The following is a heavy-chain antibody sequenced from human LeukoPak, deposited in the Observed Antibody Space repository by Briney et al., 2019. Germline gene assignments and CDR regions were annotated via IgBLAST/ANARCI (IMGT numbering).Heavy chain of an antibody. Sequence: ASVKVSCKASGYTFTSYAMHWVRQAPGQRLEWMGWINAGNGNTKYSQKFQGRVTITRDTSASTAYMELSSLRSEDTAVYYCARGNKGYCSGGSCPNYWGQGTLVTVSS. CDR3: ARGNKGYCSGGSCPNY. J-gene: IGHJ4*02. V-gene: IGHV1-3*01. CDR2: INAGNGNT. CDR1: GYTFTSYA. D-gene: IGHD2-15*01.